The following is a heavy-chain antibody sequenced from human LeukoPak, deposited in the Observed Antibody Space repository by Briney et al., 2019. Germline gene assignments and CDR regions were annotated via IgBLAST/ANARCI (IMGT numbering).Heavy chain of an antibody. D-gene: IGHD6-13*01. CDR2: INHSGST. CDR1: GGSFSGYY. CDR3: ARGQLSFSSSWYGALAVAGRGVWFDP. J-gene: IGHJ5*02. V-gene: IGHV4-34*01. Sequence: SETLSLTCAVYGGSFSGYYLSWIRQPPGKGLECVGEINHSGSTNYNPSLKSRVTISVDTSKNQFSLKLSSVTAADTAVYYCARGQLSFSSSWYGALAVAGRGVWFDPWGQGTLVTVSS.